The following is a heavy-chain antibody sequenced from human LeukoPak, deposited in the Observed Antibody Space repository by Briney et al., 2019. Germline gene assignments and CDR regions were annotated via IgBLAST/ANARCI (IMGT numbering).Heavy chain of an antibody. CDR2: IYSGGST. J-gene: IGHJ4*02. Sequence: GGSLRLSCAASGFTVSNNYMRWVRQAPGKGLEWASLIYSGGSTYYADSVKGRFIISRDNSKNTLYLQMNSLRAEDTAVYYCARDGYYDFWSGPYTVYFDYWGQGTLVTVSS. CDR1: GFTVSNNY. V-gene: IGHV3-66*01. CDR3: ARDGYYDFWSGPYTVYFDY. D-gene: IGHD3-3*01.